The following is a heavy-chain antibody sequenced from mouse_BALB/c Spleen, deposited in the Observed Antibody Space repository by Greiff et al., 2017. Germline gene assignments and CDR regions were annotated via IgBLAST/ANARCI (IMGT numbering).Heavy chain of an antibody. V-gene: IGHV1-14*01. CDR3: ARGEVTTWFAY. CDR1: GYTFTSYV. Sequence: VQLQQSGPELVKPGASVKMSCKASGYTFTSYVMHWVKQKPGQGLEWIGYISPYNDGTKYTEKFKGKATLTSDKSSSTAYMELSSLTSEDSAVYYCARGEVTTWFAYWGQGTLVTVSA. D-gene: IGHD2-12*01. CDR2: ISPYNDGT. J-gene: IGHJ3*01.